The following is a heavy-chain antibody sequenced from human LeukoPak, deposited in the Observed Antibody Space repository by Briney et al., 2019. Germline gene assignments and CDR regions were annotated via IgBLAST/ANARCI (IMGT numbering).Heavy chain of an antibody. J-gene: IGHJ6*02. Sequence: PGRSLSLSCAASGFTFSSYGMHWVRQAPGKGLEWVAVISYDGSNKYYADSVKGRFTISRDNSKNPLYLQMNSLRAEDTAVYYCAKDRSSHYYYGMDVWGQGTTVTVSS. CDR2: ISYDGSNK. V-gene: IGHV3-30*18. CDR3: AKDRSSHYYYGMDV. CDR1: GFTFSSYG.